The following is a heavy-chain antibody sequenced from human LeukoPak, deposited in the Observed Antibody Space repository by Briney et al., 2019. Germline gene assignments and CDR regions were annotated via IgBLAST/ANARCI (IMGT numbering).Heavy chain of an antibody. CDR2: INPNSGGT. D-gene: IGHD2-15*01. CDR1: GCTFTGYY. V-gene: IGHV1-2*02. J-gene: IGHJ5*02. CDR3: ARDTCSGGSCLSWFDP. Sequence: GASVKVSCKASGCTFTGYYMHWVRQAPGQGLEWMGWINPNSGGTNYAQKFQGRVTMTRDTSISTAYMELSRLRSDDTAVYYCARDTCSGGSCLSWFDPWGQGTLVTVSS.